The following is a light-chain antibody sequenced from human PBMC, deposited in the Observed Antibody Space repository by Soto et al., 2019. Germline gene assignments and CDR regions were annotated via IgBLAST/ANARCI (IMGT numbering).Light chain of an antibody. V-gene: IGKV3-20*01. Sequence: EIVLTQSPGTLSLSPGERATLSYRASQSVSSSYSAWYQQKPGQAPRLLIYGASSRATGIPDRFSGSGSGTGFTLTISRLEPEDFAVYYCQQYGSSRWTFGQGTKVEIK. CDR3: QQYGSSRWT. CDR2: GAS. J-gene: IGKJ1*01. CDR1: QSVSSSY.